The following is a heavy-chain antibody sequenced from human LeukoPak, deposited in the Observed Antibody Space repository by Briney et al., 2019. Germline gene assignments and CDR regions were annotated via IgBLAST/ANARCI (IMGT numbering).Heavy chain of an antibody. D-gene: IGHD3-22*01. Sequence: ASVKVSCKASGGTFSSYAISWVRQAPGQGLEWMGRIIPILGIANYAQKFQGRVTITADKSTSTVYMELSSLRSEDTAVYYCARDGGTMIVVVNPWYNWFDPWGQGTLVTVSS. V-gene: IGHV1-69*04. J-gene: IGHJ5*02. CDR1: GGTFSSYA. CDR3: ARDGGTMIVVVNPWYNWFDP. CDR2: IIPILGIA.